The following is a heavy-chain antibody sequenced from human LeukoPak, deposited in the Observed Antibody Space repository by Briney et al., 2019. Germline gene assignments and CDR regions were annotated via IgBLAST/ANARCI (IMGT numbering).Heavy chain of an antibody. D-gene: IGHD6-13*01. CDR1: GYTFTSYY. V-gene: IGHV1-46*01. Sequence: GASVKVSCKASGYTFTSYYMHWVRQAPGQGLEWMGIINPSGGSTSYAQKFQGRVTMTRDMSTSTVYMELSSLRPEDTALYYCARGSNSWPSLFDYWGQGTLVTVSS. CDR2: INPSGGST. CDR3: ARGSNSWPSLFDY. J-gene: IGHJ4*02.